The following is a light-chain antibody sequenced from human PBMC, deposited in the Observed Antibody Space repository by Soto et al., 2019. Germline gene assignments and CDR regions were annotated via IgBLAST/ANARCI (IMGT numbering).Light chain of an antibody. V-gene: IGLV2-8*01. CDR2: EVT. CDR3: SSYAGINNVI. Sequence: QSALTQPPPPSGPPGKQATISAPETTIDVGGYDYVSWYQQQSGKAPKLIIYEVTKRPSGVPDRFSGSKSGNTASLTVSGLQAEDEADYYCSSYAGINNVIFGAGTKLTVL. J-gene: IGLJ2*01. CDR1: TIDVGGYDY.